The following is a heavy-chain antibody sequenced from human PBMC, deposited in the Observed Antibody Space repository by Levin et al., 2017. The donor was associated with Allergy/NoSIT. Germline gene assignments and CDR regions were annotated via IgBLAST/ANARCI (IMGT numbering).Heavy chain of an antibody. CDR2: ISYDGSNK. J-gene: IGHJ4*02. D-gene: IGHD6-13*01. Sequence: GGSLRLSCAASGFTFSSYGMHWVRQAPGKGLEWVAVISYDGSNKYYADSVKGRFTISRDNSKNTLYLQMNSLRAEDTAVYYCATSSSWYWGQGTLVTVSS. V-gene: IGHV3-30*03. CDR1: GFTFSSYG. CDR3: ATSSSWY.